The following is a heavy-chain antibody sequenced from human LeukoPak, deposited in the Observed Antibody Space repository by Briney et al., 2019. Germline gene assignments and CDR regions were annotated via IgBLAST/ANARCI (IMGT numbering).Heavy chain of an antibody. D-gene: IGHD6-13*01. CDR2: ISGSGGST. Sequence: GGSLRLSCAASGFTFSSYAMSWVGHAPGKGLEWVSAISGSGGSTNFADSVKGRFTISRDNSKNTLYLQMNSLRAEDTAVYFCAKDTAAAGHYYFDYWGQGTLVTVSS. CDR1: GFTFSSYA. J-gene: IGHJ4*02. CDR3: AKDTAAAGHYYFDY. V-gene: IGHV3-23*01.